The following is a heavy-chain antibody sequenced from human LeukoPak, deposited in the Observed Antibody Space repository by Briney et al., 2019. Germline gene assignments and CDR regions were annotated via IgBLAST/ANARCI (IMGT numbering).Heavy chain of an antibody. J-gene: IGHJ6*02. CDR3: ARGLPNYYGMDV. CDR1: GFTFSGYS. CDR2: ISSSSSYI. V-gene: IGHV3-21*01. Sequence: PGGSLRLSCAASGFTFSGYSMNWVRQAPGKGLEWVSSISSSSSYIYYADSVKGRFTISRDNAKNTVYLQMNSLRTEDTAVYYCARGLPNYYGMDVWGQGTTVTVSS.